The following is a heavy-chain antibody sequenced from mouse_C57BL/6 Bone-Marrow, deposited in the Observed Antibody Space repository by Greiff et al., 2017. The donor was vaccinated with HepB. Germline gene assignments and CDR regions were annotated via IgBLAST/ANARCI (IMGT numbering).Heavy chain of an antibody. Sequence: EVMLVESGGGLVQPKGSLKLSCAASGFSFNTYAMNWVRQAPGQGLEWVACIRSKSNNYAKYYADSVKDVFTISRDDSESMIYLHMNNLKTEDTAMYYCVRPVCSGDYYAMDYWGQGTSVTVSS. D-gene: IGHD3-2*02. CDR3: VRPVCSGDYYAMDY. J-gene: IGHJ4*01. CDR1: GFSFNTYA. V-gene: IGHV10-1*01. CDR2: IRSKSNNYAK.